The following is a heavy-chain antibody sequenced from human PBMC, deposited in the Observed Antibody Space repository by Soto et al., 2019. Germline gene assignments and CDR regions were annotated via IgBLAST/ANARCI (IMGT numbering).Heavy chain of an antibody. J-gene: IGHJ4*02. Sequence: PSETLSLTCTVSGGSISSGDYYWSWIRQPPGKGLEWIGYIYYSGNTYCNPSLKSRVTISVDTSKNQFSLKLSSVTAADTAVYYCARVYGDSSFDYWGQGTLVTVSS. V-gene: IGHV4-30-4*01. CDR2: IYYSGNT. D-gene: IGHD4-17*01. CDR1: GGSISSGDYY. CDR3: ARVYGDSSFDY.